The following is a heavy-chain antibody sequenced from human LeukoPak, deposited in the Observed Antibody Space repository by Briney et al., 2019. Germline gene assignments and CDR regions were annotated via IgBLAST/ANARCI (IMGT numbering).Heavy chain of an antibody. V-gene: IGHV4-38-2*02. CDR2: IYHRRNT. Sequence: SQTLSLTCSVSGYSISSEHYGGWIRQPPGKGLEGIGSIYHRRNTYYNPSLKSRLTISVDTSKNQFSLKLSSVTAADTAVYYCARELSHGSGSYYPNWFDPWGQGTLVILSS. CDR1: GYSISSEHY. J-gene: IGHJ5*02. CDR3: ARELSHGSGSYYPNWFDP. D-gene: IGHD3-10*01.